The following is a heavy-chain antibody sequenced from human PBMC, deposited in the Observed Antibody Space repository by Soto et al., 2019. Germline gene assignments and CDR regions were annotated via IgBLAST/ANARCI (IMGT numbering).Heavy chain of an antibody. CDR1: GGSISDYY. CDR3: ARFLRSGSHWSAFDI. Sequence: QVQLQESGPGLVKPSETLSLTCTVSGGSISDYYWSWIRQPPGEGLEWIGHISNTGSATYSPSLKRRCAISVDTSKNQVSLHLSSVTAADTAVYFCARFLRSGSHWSAFDIWGQGTKVTVSS. D-gene: IGHD3-3*01. V-gene: IGHV4-59*01. CDR2: ISNTGSA. J-gene: IGHJ3*02.